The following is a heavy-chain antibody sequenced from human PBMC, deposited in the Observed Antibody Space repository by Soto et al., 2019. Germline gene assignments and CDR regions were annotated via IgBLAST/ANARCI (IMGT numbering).Heavy chain of an antibody. CDR3: ARARGYSYAAYYYYGMDV. V-gene: IGHV1-2*04. Sequence: ASVNVSCKSSGYTFTGYYIHWVRQAPGQGLEWMGWINPNSGGTNYAQKFQGWVTMTRDTSISTAYMELSRLRSDDTAVYYCARARGYSYAAYYYYGMDVWGQGTTVTVSS. CDR2: INPNSGGT. J-gene: IGHJ6*02. D-gene: IGHD5-18*01. CDR1: GYTFTGYY.